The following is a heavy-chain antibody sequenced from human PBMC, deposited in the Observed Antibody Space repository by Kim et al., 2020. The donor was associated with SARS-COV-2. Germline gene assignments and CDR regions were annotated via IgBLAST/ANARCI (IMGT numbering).Heavy chain of an antibody. V-gene: IGHV4-31*03. CDR3: AKVDIVATIRS. CDR1: GGSISSGGYS. D-gene: IGHD5-12*01. Sequence: SETLSLTCTVSGGSISSGGYSWSWIRQHQGKGLEWIGYTYYSGGTYYNPSLKSRVTISVDTSKNQFSLKLSSVTAADTAVYYCAKVDIVATIRSWGQGTLVTVSS. J-gene: IGHJ4*02. CDR2: TYYSGGT.